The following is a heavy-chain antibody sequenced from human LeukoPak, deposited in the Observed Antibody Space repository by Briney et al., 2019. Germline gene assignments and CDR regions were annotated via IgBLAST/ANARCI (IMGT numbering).Heavy chain of an antibody. D-gene: IGHD2-15*01. CDR2: IGGSGGST. J-gene: IGHJ4*02. Sequence: GGSLRLSCAASGFTFSSYAMSWGRQAPGKGLEWVSAIGGSGGSTYYADSVKGRFTISRDNSKNTLYLQMNSLRAEDTAVYYCAKEIFRKHDAIAWDYWGQGTLVTVSS. CDR3: AKEIFRKHDAIAWDY. V-gene: IGHV3-23*01. CDR1: GFTFSSYA.